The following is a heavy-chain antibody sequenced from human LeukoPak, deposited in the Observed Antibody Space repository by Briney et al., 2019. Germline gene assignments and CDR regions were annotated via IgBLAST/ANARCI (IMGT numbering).Heavy chain of an antibody. CDR2: IKQDGREK. Sequence: GGSLRLSCAASGFTFSSYWMSWVRQAPGKGLEGVAHIKQDGREKYYVDSVKGRFTISRDNAKNSLYLQMNSLRAEDTAVYYCARVGCSSTSCYRGWDDAFDIWGQGTMVTVSS. CDR3: ARVGCSSTSCYRGWDDAFDI. J-gene: IGHJ3*02. CDR1: GFTFSSYW. D-gene: IGHD2-2*02. V-gene: IGHV3-7*01.